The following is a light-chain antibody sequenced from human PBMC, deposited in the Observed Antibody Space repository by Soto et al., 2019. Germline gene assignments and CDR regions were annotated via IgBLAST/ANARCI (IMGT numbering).Light chain of an antibody. J-gene: IGLJ7*01. CDR3: AAWDDSLSGPGV. Sequence: QPVLTQPPSASVTPGQRVTISCSGSSSNIGNFYVYWYQQLPGTAPKLRIYKNTQRPLGVPDRFSGSKSCTSASLAISGLRSEDEADYYCAAWDDSLSGPGVFGGGTQLTVL. CDR1: SSNIGNFY. CDR2: KNT. V-gene: IGLV1-47*01.